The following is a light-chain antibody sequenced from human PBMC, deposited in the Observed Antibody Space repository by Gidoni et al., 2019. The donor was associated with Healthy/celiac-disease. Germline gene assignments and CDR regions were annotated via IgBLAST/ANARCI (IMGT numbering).Light chain of an antibody. CDR3: QQRSNWLFT. Sequence: EIVLTQSPATLSVSPGERATLSCRASQSVSSYLAWYQQKPGQAPRLLIYDASNRAPGIPARFSGSGSGTDFTLTISSLEPEDFAVYYCQQRSNWLFTFGPXTKVDIK. CDR2: DAS. CDR1: QSVSSY. J-gene: IGKJ3*01. V-gene: IGKV3-11*01.